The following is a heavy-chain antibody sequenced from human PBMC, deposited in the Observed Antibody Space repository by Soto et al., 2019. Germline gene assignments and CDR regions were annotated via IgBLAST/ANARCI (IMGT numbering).Heavy chain of an antibody. CDR1: GYTFTSYA. J-gene: IGHJ4*02. D-gene: IGHD2-15*01. V-gene: IGHV1-3*01. CDR2: INAGNGNT. Sequence: QVQLVQSGAEVKKPGASVKVSCKASGYTFTSYAMHWVRQAPGQRLEWMGWINAGNGNTKYSQKFQGRVTITRDTSASTAYMERSSLRSEDTAVYYCARSTVVVGGNIDYWGQGTLVSVSS. CDR3: ARSTVVVGGNIDY.